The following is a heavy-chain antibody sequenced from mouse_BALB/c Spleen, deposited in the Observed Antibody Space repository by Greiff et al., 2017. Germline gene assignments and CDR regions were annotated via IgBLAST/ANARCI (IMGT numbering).Heavy chain of an antibody. J-gene: IGHJ3*01. CDR1: GFNIKDYY. V-gene: IGHV14-1*02. D-gene: IGHD2-4*01. CDR3: VAYDYDFAY. CDR2: IDPENGNT. Sequence: VQLKQSGAELVRPGALVKLSCKASGFNIKDYYMHWVKQRPEQGLEWIGWIDPENGNTIYDPKFQGKASITADTSSNTAYLQLSSLTSEDTAVYYCVAYDYDFAYWGQGTLVTVSA.